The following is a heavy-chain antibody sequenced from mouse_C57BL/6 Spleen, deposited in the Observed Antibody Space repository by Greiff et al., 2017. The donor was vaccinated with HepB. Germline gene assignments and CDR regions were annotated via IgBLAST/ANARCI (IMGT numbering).Heavy chain of an antibody. Sequence: VQLQQSGPELVKPGASVKMSCKASGYTFTDYNMHWVKQSHGKSLEWIGYINPNNGGTSYNQKFKGKATLTVNKSSSTAYMELRSLTSEDSAVYYCARYDYGSSQYYYAMDYWGQGTSVTVSS. CDR2: INPNNGGT. CDR1: GYTFTDYN. CDR3: ARYDYGSSQYYYAMDY. J-gene: IGHJ4*01. D-gene: IGHD1-1*01. V-gene: IGHV1-22*01.